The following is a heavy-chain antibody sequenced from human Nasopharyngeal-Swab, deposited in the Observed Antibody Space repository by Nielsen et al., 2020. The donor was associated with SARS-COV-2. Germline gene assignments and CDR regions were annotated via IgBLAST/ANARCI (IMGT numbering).Heavy chain of an antibody. V-gene: IGHV3-30*03. CDR2: ISYDGSIK. CDR3: ARDTSVDIVLLYYGMDV. CDR1: GFTFSSYG. J-gene: IGHJ6*02. Sequence: GESLKISCAASGFTFSSYGMHWVRQAPGKGLDWVAVISYDGSIKYYADSVKGRFTISRDNSKNTLYLQMNSLRAEDTAVYYCARDTSVDIVLLYYGMDVWGQGTTVTVSS. D-gene: IGHD5-12*01.